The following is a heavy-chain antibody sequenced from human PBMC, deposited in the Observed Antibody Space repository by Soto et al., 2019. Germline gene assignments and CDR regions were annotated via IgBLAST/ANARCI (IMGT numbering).Heavy chain of an antibody. CDR2: IDPSDSYT. D-gene: IGHD1-7*01. J-gene: IGHJ6*02. V-gene: IGHV5-10-1*01. CDR1: GYSFTSYW. CDR3: ARHQGPGITGTTLYYYYGMDV. Sequence: RGESLKISCKGSGYSFTSYWISWVRQMPGKGLEWMGRIDPSDSYTNYSPSFQGHVTISADKSISTAYLQWSSLKASDTAMYYCARHQGPGITGTTLYYYYGMDVWGQGTTVTVSS.